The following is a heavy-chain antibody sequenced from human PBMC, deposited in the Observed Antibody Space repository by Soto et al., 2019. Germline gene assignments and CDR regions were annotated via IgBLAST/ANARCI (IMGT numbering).Heavy chain of an antibody. D-gene: IGHD3-3*01. CDR1: GGSISSYY. CDR2: IYYSGST. V-gene: IGHV4-30-4*01. CDR3: ARVNLLEWLWYFDY. Sequence: SETLSLTCTVSGGSISSYYWSWIRQPPGKGLEWIGYIYYSGSTYYNPSLKSRVTISVDTSKNQFSLKLRSVTAADTAVYYCARVNLLEWLWYFDYWGQANLVTVSS. J-gene: IGHJ4*02.